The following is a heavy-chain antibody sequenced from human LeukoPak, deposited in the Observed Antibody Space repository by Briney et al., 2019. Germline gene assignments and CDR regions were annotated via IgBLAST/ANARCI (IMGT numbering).Heavy chain of an antibody. CDR3: AREGYYGSGSPPSLYFDY. V-gene: IGHV3-30-3*01. D-gene: IGHD3-10*01. J-gene: IGHJ4*02. CDR2: TSSDLNVK. CDR1: GFTFRIYV. Sequence: GGSLRLSCAASGFTFRIYVIHWVRQAPGKGREWVAVTSSDLNVKLYADSVKGRFTISRDNSRSTLYLQMNSLRPEDTAIYYCAREGYYGSGSPPSLYFDYWGQGTLVTVSS.